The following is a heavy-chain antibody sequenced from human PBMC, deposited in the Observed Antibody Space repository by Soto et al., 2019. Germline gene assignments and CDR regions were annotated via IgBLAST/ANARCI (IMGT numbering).Heavy chain of an antibody. D-gene: IGHD6-25*01. Sequence: QVQLEQSGGEVKKPGASVNVSCKAFGYTFTSYGFSWVRQVPGQGLEWLGWISAFNGDTQYAQTMKGRLTVTTETSTTSVHMELRRLTPADTAVYYCTREAGWQRMVPYDWGQGTLVTVS. J-gene: IGHJ4*02. CDR3: TREAGWQRMVPYD. V-gene: IGHV1-18*04. CDR1: GYTFTSYG. CDR2: ISAFNGDT.